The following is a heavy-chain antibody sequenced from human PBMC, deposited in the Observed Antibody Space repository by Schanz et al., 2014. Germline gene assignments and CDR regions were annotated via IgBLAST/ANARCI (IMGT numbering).Heavy chain of an antibody. D-gene: IGHD2-2*01. CDR1: GFTFSKYG. CDR2: IWYNGSNK. Sequence: QVQLVESGGGVVQPGRSLRLSCAASGFTFSKYGVHWVRQAPGKGLEWVAVIWYNGSNKYYADSVRGRFTISRDNSKNALYLQMNNLRAEDTAVYYCARDRVEASSYFDYWGQGTLVTVSS. J-gene: IGHJ4*02. V-gene: IGHV3-33*01. CDR3: ARDRVEASSYFDY.